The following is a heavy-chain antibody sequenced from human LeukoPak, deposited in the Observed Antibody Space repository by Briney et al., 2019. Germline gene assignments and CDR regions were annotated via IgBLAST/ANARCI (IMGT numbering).Heavy chain of an antibody. Sequence: GGSLRLSCAASGFTFSSYAMSWVRQAPGKGLEWVSAISGSGGSTYYADSVKGRFTISRANSKNTLYLQMNSLRAEDTAVYYCAKYGILTGSNWFDPWGQGTLVTVSS. CDR2: ISGSGGST. CDR3: AKYGILTGSNWFDP. J-gene: IGHJ5*02. V-gene: IGHV3-23*01. CDR1: GFTFSSYA. D-gene: IGHD3-9*01.